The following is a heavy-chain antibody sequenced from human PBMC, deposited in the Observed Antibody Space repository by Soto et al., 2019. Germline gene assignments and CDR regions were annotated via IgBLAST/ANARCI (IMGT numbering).Heavy chain of an antibody. V-gene: IGHV1-18*01. Sequence: QVQLVQSGAEVKKPGASVKVSCKASGYTFTSYGISWVRQAPGQGLEWMGWISAYNGITNYAQKLQGRVTMTTDTSTSTAYMELRSLRSDDTAVYYCARDPTIFGVVQNCGMDVWGQGTTVTVSS. CDR2: ISAYNGIT. J-gene: IGHJ6*02. CDR1: GYTFTSYG. D-gene: IGHD3-3*01. CDR3: ARDPTIFGVVQNCGMDV.